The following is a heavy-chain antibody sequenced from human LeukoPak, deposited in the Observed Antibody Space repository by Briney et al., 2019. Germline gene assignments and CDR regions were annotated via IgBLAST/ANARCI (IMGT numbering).Heavy chain of an antibody. V-gene: IGHV1-18*01. Sequence: ASVKVSCKASGYTFTSYGISWVRQAPGQGLEWMGWISAYNGNTNSAQKLQGRVTMTTDTSTSTAYMELRSLRSVDTAVYYCAKPQVPIAAAGIDYWGQGTLVTVSS. CDR1: GYTFTSYG. D-gene: IGHD6-13*01. CDR3: AKPQVPIAAAGIDY. J-gene: IGHJ4*02. CDR2: ISAYNGNT.